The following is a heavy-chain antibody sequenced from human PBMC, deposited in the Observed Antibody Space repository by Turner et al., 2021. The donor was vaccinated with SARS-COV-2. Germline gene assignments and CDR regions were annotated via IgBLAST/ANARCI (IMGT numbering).Heavy chain of an antibody. J-gene: IGHJ4*02. V-gene: IGHV3-23*01. CDR1: GSTFSTYA. CDR2: ISDSGGHT. CDR3: AKAPSFSGHFDY. D-gene: IGHD5-12*01. Sequence: EVHLLESGGGLVQPGGSLRPSCAPSGSTFSTYAMSWVRQAPGKGLEWVSTISDSGGHTYYADSVKGRFTISRDNSKNTLYLQMNSLRAEDTAVYYCAKAPSFSGHFDYWGQGTLVTVSS.